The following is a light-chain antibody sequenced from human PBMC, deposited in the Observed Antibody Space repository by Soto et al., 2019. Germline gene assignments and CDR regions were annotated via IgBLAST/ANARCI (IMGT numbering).Light chain of an antibody. CDR3: QQYNTYRT. J-gene: IGKJ1*01. Sequence: DIQMTQSPSSLSASVGDRVTISCRSSQHISTYLNWYQHKPGKAPKLLVYAASTLQSGVPSRFSGSGSGTDFRLTISSLQPEDFATYFCQQYNTYRTFGQGTKVEIK. V-gene: IGKV1-39*01. CDR1: QHISTY. CDR2: AAS.